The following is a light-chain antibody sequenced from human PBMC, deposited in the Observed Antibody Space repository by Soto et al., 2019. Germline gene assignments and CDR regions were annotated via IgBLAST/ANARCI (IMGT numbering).Light chain of an antibody. Sequence: QSVLTQPASVSGSPGQSITISCTGSSSDVGNYDYVSWYQQRPGKAPKLIIYGVSSRPSGVSNRFSGSKSGNTASLTISGLQAEDEADYYCTSYTSTGTLGVFGGGTQLTVL. J-gene: IGLJ3*02. CDR1: SSDVGNYDY. V-gene: IGLV2-14*01. CDR2: GVS. CDR3: TSYTSTGTLGV.